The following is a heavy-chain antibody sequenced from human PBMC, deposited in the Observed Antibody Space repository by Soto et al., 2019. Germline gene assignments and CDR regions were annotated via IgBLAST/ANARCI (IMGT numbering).Heavy chain of an antibody. D-gene: IGHD6-19*01. CDR3: AKRGAGHYFDF. CDR1: GFTFSSYA. Sequence: EVQLLESGGGLVQPGGSLRLSCAASGFTFSSYAMSWVRQAPGKGLEWVSVISGNGDSTYYADSVKGRFTISRHNSKNTLYLQMNSLRAEDTAVYYCAKRGAGHYFDFWGQGTLVTVSS. J-gene: IGHJ4*02. V-gene: IGHV3-23*01. CDR2: ISGNGDST.